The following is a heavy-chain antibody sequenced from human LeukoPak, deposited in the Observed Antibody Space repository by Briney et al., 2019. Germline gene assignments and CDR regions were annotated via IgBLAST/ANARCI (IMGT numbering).Heavy chain of an antibody. CDR3: ARDPRAAGTYSFFDY. J-gene: IGHJ4*02. CDR2: ITSSAVST. Sequence: GGSLRLSCAASGFTFSSHAMNWVRQAPGKGLEWVSVITSSAVSTYYAASVKGRFTVSRDNSENTLYLQMNSLRAEDTAVYYCARDPRAAGTYSFFDYWGQGTLVTVSS. D-gene: IGHD3-10*01. CDR1: GFTFSSHA. V-gene: IGHV3-23*01.